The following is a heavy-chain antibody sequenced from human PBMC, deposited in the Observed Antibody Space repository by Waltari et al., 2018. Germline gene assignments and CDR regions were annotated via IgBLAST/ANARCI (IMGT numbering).Heavy chain of an antibody. V-gene: IGHV4-4*07. D-gene: IGHD5-12*01. CDR1: GGPISSYY. CDR2: IYTTGNT. CDR3: ARERVAKYFYYLDV. J-gene: IGHJ6*03. Sequence: QVQLQESGPGLVKPSETLSLTCTVSGGPISSYYWSWIRQPGGKGLEWIGRIYTTGNTKYNPSLKSRVSMSIDTSKNHFSLKLNSVTAADTAVYYCARERVAKYFYYLDVWGKGTTVTISS.